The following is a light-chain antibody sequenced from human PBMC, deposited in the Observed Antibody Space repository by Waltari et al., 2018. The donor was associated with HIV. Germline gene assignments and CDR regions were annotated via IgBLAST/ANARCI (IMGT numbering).Light chain of an antibody. CDR2: KAS. V-gene: IGKV1-5*03. J-gene: IGKJ1*01. CDR3: QQYNSGST. CDR1: QSINSW. Sequence: DIKMTQSPSTLSASVGDRVTITCRASQSINSWLVWYQQKPGKAPKLLIYKASDVESGVPSRFSGTRSGTEFTLTISSLQPDDFATYYCQQYNSGSTFGQGTKVEIK.